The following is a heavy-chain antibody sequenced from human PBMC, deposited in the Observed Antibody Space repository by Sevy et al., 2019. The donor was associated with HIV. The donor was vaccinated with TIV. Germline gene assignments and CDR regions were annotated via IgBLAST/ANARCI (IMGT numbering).Heavy chain of an antibody. CDR3: AAGDTAVYFDV. Sequence: SETLSLTCSVSGGFIRGYYWTWIRQSPGRGLEWIGYIPSSGSTHHNPSFKSRVTISMDTSKNQFSLRLTSMTAADTAVYYCAAGDTAVYFDVWGRGTLVTVSS. V-gene: IGHV4-4*08. J-gene: IGHJ2*01. CDR2: IPSSGST. CDR1: GGFIRGYY. D-gene: IGHD4-17*01.